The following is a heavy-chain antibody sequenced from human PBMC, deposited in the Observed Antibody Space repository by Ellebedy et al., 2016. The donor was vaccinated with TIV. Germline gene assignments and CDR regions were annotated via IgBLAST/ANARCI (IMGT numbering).Heavy chain of an antibody. J-gene: IGHJ5*01. D-gene: IGHD3-22*01. CDR3: ARGRQSDDSSAYYLDS. Sequence: SETLSLTXAVYSGSFTDYYWSWIRQPPGKGLEWIGEIYHNGSTNYNSSLKSRVTISVDTSKNQFSLKLSPVTAADTAVYYCARGRQSDDSSAYYLDSWGQGTRVIVSS. CDR1: SGSFTDYY. V-gene: IGHV4-34*01. CDR2: IYHNGST.